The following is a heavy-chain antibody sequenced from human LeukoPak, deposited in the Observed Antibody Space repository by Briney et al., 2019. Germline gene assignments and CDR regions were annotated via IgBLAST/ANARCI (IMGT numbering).Heavy chain of an antibody. CDR3: AKDGDWSGNKYYFDY. V-gene: IGHV3-30*02. CDR1: GFTFSSYG. J-gene: IGHJ4*02. CDR2: IRYDGSNK. Sequence: GGSLRLSCAASGFTFSSYGMHWVRQAPGKGLEWVAFIRYDGSNKYYADSVKGRFTISRDNSKNTLYLQMNSLRAEDTAVYYCAKDGDWSGNKYYFDYWGQGTLVTVSS. D-gene: IGHD2-21*02.